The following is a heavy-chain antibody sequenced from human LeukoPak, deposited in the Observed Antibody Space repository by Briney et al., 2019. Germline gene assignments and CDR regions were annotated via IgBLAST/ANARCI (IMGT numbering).Heavy chain of an antibody. V-gene: IGHV3-23*01. D-gene: IGHD3-22*01. CDR1: GFTFSSYA. J-gene: IGHJ3*02. CDR3: ATSNYYGSSGHDAFDI. Sequence: PGGSLRLSCAASGFTFSSYAMSWVRQAPGKGLEWVSAISGSGGSTYYADSVKGRFTISRDNSKNTPYLQMNSLRAEDTAVYYCATSNYYGSSGHDAFDIWGQGTMVTVSS. CDR2: ISGSGGST.